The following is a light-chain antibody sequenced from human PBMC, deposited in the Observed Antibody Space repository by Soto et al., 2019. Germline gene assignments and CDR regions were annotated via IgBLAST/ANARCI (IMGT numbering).Light chain of an antibody. Sequence: NFMLTKPHSVSESPGKTVTISCTGSSGSIATNYVQWYQQRPGSAPTTVIYEDTQRPSGVPERFSGSIDSSSNSASLTISGLKTEDEADYYCQSYDGSNPDVVFGGGTKVTVL. V-gene: IGLV6-57*02. J-gene: IGLJ2*01. CDR1: SGSIATNY. CDR2: EDT. CDR3: QSYDGSNPDVV.